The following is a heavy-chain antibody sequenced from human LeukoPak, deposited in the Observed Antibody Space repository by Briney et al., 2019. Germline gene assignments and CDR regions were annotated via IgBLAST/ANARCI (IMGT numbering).Heavy chain of an antibody. D-gene: IGHD1-14*01. Sequence: ASVKVSCKVSGYTFTDYYMHWVQQAPGKGLEWMGLVDPEDGETICAEKFQGRVTITADTSTDTAYMELSSLRSEDTAVYYCATWNHARIDPWGQGTLVTVSS. J-gene: IGHJ5*02. CDR2: VDPEDGET. V-gene: IGHV1-69-2*01. CDR1: GYTFTDYY. CDR3: ATWNHARIDP.